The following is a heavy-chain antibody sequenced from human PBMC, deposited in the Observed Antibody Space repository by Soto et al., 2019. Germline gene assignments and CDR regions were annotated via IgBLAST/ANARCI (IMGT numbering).Heavy chain of an antibody. J-gene: IGHJ4*02. CDR3: ARSDGRY. Sequence: SETLSLTCAVYGGSFSGFYWSWIRQPPGKGLEWIGYIYYSGSTNYNPSLKSRFTISVDTSKNQFSLKLSSVTAADTAVYYCARSDGRYWGQGTLVTVSS. V-gene: IGHV4-59*01. CDR1: GGSFSGFY. CDR2: IYYSGST.